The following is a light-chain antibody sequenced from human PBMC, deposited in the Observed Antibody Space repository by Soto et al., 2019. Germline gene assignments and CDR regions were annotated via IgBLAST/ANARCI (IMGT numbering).Light chain of an antibody. Sequence: EIVMTQSPATLSVSPGERATLSCRASQSVSGNLAWYQQKPGQAPRLLIYGASTRATGIPARFSGSGSGTEFTLTISSLQSEDFAVYYCQQYNNWLSLTFGGGTKVDIK. CDR2: GAS. V-gene: IGKV3-15*01. CDR3: QQYNNWLSLT. CDR1: QSVSGN. J-gene: IGKJ4*01.